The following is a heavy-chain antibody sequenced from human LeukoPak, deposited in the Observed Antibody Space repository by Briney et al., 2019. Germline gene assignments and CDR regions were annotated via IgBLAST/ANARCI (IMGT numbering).Heavy chain of an antibody. V-gene: IGHV4-4*07. J-gene: IGHJ6*02. CDR2: IYTSGST. CDR3: ARDRYYDILTGYRDYYYYYGMDV. D-gene: IGHD3-9*01. CDR1: GGSISSYY. Sequence: PSETLSLTCTVSGGSISSYYWSWIRQPAGKGLEWIGRIYTSGSTNYNPSLKSRVTMSVDTSKNQFSLKLSSVTAADTAVYYCARDRYYDILTGYRDYYYYYGMDVWGQGTTVTVSS.